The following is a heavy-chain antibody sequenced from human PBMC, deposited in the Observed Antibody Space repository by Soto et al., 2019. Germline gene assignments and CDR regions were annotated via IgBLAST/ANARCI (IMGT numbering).Heavy chain of an antibody. Sequence: EVHLEESGGGLVQPGGSLRLSCETSGFTFSSCWMTWVRQVPGKGLEWVANIKQDENGKDYVDSVKGRCTISRDNAKNSHYLQMNSRADDAAAVYYWATHDRPAAAGLDLDFLGQGSLVTVSS. CDR3: ATHDRPAAAGLDLDF. CDR2: IKQDENGK. J-gene: IGHJ4*02. D-gene: IGHD6-13*01. V-gene: IGHV3-7*02. CDR1: GFTFSSCW.